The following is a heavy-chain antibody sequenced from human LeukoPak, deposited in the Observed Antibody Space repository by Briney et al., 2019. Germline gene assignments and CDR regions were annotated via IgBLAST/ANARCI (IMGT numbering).Heavy chain of an antibody. Sequence: SVTVSCTASGGTFSSYAISWVRQAPGQGLEWMGGIIPIFGTANYAQKFQGRVTITADESTSTAYMELSSLRSEDTAVYYCARDSGSYYGFDYWGQGTLVTVSS. J-gene: IGHJ4*02. CDR3: ARDSGSYYGFDY. CDR2: IIPIFGTA. V-gene: IGHV1-69*13. D-gene: IGHD1-26*01. CDR1: GGTFSSYA.